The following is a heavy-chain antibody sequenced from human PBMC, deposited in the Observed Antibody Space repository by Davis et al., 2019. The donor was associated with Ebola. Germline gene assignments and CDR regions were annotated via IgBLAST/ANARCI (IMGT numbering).Heavy chain of an antibody. D-gene: IGHD5-18*01. Sequence: MPSETLSLTCAVYAGSFSGYYWGCIRQLPGTGLGWIGEINHSGSTNYNPSLKSRVTISVDTSKNQFSLKLSSVTAAATAVYYCARGGYSYSFDYWGQGTLVTVSS. CDR1: AGSFSGYY. CDR3: ARGGYSYSFDY. CDR2: INHSGST. J-gene: IGHJ4*02. V-gene: IGHV4-34*01.